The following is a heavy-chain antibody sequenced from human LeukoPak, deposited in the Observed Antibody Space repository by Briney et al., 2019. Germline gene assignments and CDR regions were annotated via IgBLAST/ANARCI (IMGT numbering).Heavy chain of an antibody. J-gene: IGHJ4*02. CDR2: INPSGGST. CDR1: GYTFTSYY. D-gene: IGHD2-2*01. V-gene: IGHV1-46*01. CDR3: ARDRGRVGYCSSTSCSLPSD. Sequence: ASVKVSCKASGYTFTSYYMHWVRQAPGQGLEWMGIINPSGGSTSYAQKFQGRVTMTRDTSTSTVYMELSSLRSEDTAVYYCARDRGRVGYCSSTSCSLPSDWGQGTLVTVSS.